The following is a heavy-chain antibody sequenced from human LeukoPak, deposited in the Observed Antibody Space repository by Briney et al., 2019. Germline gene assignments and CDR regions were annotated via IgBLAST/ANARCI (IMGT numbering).Heavy chain of an antibody. Sequence: GGSLRLSCAASGFTFSSYAMSWVRQAPGKGLEWVSAISGSGGSTYYADSVKGRFTISRDNSKNMLYLQMNSLRAEDTAVYYCAKFETPFLTPYYFDYWGQGTLVTVSS. V-gene: IGHV3-23*01. CDR3: AKFETPFLTPYYFDY. J-gene: IGHJ4*02. CDR1: GFTFSSYA. D-gene: IGHD2/OR15-2a*01. CDR2: ISGSGGST.